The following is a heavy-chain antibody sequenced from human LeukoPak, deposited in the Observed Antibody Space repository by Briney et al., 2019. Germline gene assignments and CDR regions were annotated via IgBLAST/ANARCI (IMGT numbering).Heavy chain of an antibody. CDR2: ISAYNGNT. CDR1: GYTFTRHR. CDR3: ARDQGSYSAFDY. D-gene: IGHD1-26*01. Sequence: GASVKVSCKXSGYTFTRHRISWVRQSPGQGLEWMGWISAYNGNTKYAQKLQGRVTMTTDTSTSTAYMELRSLRCDDTAVYYCARDQGSYSAFDYWGQGTLVTVSS. J-gene: IGHJ4*02. V-gene: IGHV1-18*01.